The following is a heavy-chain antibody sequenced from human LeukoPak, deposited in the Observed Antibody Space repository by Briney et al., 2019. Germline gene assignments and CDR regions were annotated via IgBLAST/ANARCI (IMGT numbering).Heavy chain of an antibody. D-gene: IGHD6-6*01. CDR1: GFTFSSYG. Sequence: GGSLRLSCAASGFTFSSYGMHWERQAPGKGLEWVAVISYDGSNKYYGDSVKGRFTISRDNSKNTLYLQMNSLRPEDTAVYYCAKEFTRITNFDYWGQGTLVTVSS. CDR2: ISYDGSNK. CDR3: AKEFTRITNFDY. J-gene: IGHJ4*02. V-gene: IGHV3-30*18.